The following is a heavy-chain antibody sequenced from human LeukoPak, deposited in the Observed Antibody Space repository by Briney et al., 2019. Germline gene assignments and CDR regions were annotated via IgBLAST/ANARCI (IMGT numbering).Heavy chain of an antibody. CDR2: IYTSGST. J-gene: IGHJ6*03. CDR1: GGSISSYY. V-gene: IGHV4-4*09. Sequence: SETLSLTCTVSGGSISSYYWSWIRQPPGKGLEWIGYIYTSGSTNYNPSLKSRVTISVDTSKNQFSLKLSSVTAADMAVYYCARHVTYYYDSSGYPDTYYYMDVWGKGTTVTVSS. D-gene: IGHD3-22*01. CDR3: ARHVTYYYDSSGYPDTYYYMDV.